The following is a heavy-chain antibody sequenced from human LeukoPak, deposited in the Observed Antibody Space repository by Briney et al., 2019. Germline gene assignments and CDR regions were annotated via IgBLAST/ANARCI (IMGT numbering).Heavy chain of an antibody. CDR3: ARDGNWNNHHYYGMDV. V-gene: IGHV3-66*01. CDR1: GFTVSSNY. Sequence: PGGSLRLSCAASGFTVSSNYMSWVRQAPGKGLEWVSVIYSGGSTYYADSVKGRFTISRDNSKNTLYLQMNSLRAEDTAVYYCARDGNWNNHHYYGMDVWGQGTTVTVSS. J-gene: IGHJ6*02. D-gene: IGHD1-20*01. CDR2: IYSGGST.